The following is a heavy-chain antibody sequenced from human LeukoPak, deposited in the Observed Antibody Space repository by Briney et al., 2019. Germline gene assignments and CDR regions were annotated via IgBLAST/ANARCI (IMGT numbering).Heavy chain of an antibody. V-gene: IGHV3-30*18. J-gene: IGHJ3*02. CDR3: AKAVNSVYDSSGPI. CDR2: ISYDGSNK. CDR1: GFTFSSYG. Sequence: GGSLRLSCAASGFTFSSYGMHWVRQAPGKGLEWVAVISYDGSNKYYADSVKGRFTISRDDSKNTLYLQMNSLRAEDTAVYYCAKAVNSVYDSSGPIWGQGTMVTVSS. D-gene: IGHD3-22*01.